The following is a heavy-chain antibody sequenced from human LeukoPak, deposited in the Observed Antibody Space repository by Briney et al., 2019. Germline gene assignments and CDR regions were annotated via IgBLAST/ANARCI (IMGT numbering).Heavy chain of an antibody. D-gene: IGHD6-6*01. J-gene: IGHJ4*02. V-gene: IGHV1-18*01. Sequence: ASVKVSCKASGYTFTSYGISWVRQAPGQGLEWLGWISAYNGNTNYAQKLQGRVTMTTDASTSTAYMELRSLRSDDTAVYYCAREVTGSSPSNWIHYFDHWGQGTLVTVSS. CDR2: ISAYNGNT. CDR1: GYTFTSYG. CDR3: AREVTGSSPSNWIHYFDH.